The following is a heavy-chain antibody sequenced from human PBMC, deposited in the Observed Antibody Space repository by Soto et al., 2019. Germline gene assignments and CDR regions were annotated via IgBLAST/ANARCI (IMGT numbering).Heavy chain of an antibody. CDR2: INPSGGST. D-gene: IGHD6-25*01. CDR1: GYTFTSYY. CDR3: ARGSRRVSGLGY. V-gene: IGHV1-46*01. J-gene: IGHJ4*02. Sequence: ASVKVSCKASGYTFTSYYMQWVRQAPGQGLEWMGIINPSGGSTSYAQKSQGRVTMTRDTSTTTVYMELSSLRSEDTAVYYCARGSRRVSGLGYWGQGTLVTVSS.